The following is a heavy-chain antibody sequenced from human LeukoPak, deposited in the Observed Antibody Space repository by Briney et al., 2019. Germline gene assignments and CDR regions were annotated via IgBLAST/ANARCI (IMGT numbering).Heavy chain of an antibody. D-gene: IGHD4-17*01. Sequence: ASVKVSCKASGCTFTSYGISWVRQAPGQGLEWMGWISAYNGNTNYAQKLQGRVTMTTDTSTSTAYVELRSLRSDDTAVYYCARDHGDYPNWFDPWGQGTLVTVSS. CDR2: ISAYNGNT. CDR1: GCTFTSYG. V-gene: IGHV1-18*04. CDR3: ARDHGDYPNWFDP. J-gene: IGHJ5*02.